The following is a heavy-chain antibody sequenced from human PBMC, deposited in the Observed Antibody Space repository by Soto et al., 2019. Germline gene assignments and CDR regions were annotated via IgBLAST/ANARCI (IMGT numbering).Heavy chain of an antibody. CDR1: EFTVSSSY. CDR2: IYSGGST. Sequence: HPGGSLRLSCAASEFTVSSSYMTWVRQAPGKGLEWVSVIYSGGSTYYADSVRGRFTISRDNSKNTLYLQMNSLRAEDTAVYYRARAPPYCSSTSCPGTFDIWGQGTMVTVSS. J-gene: IGHJ3*02. CDR3: ARAPPYCSSTSCPGTFDI. V-gene: IGHV3-53*01. D-gene: IGHD2-2*01.